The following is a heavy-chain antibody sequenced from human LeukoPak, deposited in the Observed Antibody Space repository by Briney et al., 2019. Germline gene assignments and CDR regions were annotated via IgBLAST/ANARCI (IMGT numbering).Heavy chain of an antibody. CDR2: IKSKTDGGTT. V-gene: IGHV3-15*01. CDR1: GFTFSNAW. D-gene: IGHD4-17*01. J-gene: IGHJ4*02. CDR3: TTANYGAYDY. Sequence: GGSLRLSCAASGFTFSNAWIGWVRQAPGKGLEWVGDIKSKTDGGTTDYAAPVERRFTISRDDSKNTLYLQTNSLETDDTAVYFCTTANYGAYDYWCQGPLATVSS.